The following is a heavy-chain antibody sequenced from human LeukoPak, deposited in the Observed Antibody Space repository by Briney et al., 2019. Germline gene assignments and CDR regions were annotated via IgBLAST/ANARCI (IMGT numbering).Heavy chain of an antibody. CDR2: ISGSGDST. J-gene: IGHJ6*02. Sequence: GGSLRLSCAASGFTFSTYAMSWVRQAPGKGLEWVSGISGSGDSTYYADSVKGRFTISRDNSKNSLYLQMISLRAEDAAVYYCTRDRFYAMDAWGQGTTVTVSS. V-gene: IGHV3-23*01. CDR3: TRDRFYAMDA. CDR1: GFTFSTYA.